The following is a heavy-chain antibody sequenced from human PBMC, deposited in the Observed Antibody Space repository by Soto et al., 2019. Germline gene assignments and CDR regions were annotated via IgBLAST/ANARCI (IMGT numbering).Heavy chain of an antibody. CDR3: AREYYYDSSGYDY. V-gene: IGHV3-7*05. CDR2: IKQDGSEK. CDR1: GFTFSSYW. D-gene: IGHD3-22*01. J-gene: IGHJ4*02. Sequence: GGSLRLSCAASGFTFSSYWMSWVRQAPGKGLEWVANIKQDGSEKYYVDSVKGRFTISRDNAKNSLYLQMNSLRAEDTAVYYCAREYYYDSSGYDYWGQGTLVTVSS.